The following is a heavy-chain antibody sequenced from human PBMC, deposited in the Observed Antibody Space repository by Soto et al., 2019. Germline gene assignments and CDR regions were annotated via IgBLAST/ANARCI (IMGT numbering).Heavy chain of an antibody. J-gene: IGHJ6*02. V-gene: IGHV3-30*04. CDR3: AGEPRGGAYDMDV. CDR1: GFTFTAFA. CDR2: ISYDGSRQ. Sequence: PGGSLRLSCAASGFTFTAFAVHWVRQAPGKGLEWVAVISYDGSRQFYGDSVKGRFTISRDNSKNTLSLQMNSLRVEDTAVYYCAGEPRGGAYDMDVWGQGTTVTVSS. D-gene: IGHD3-16*01.